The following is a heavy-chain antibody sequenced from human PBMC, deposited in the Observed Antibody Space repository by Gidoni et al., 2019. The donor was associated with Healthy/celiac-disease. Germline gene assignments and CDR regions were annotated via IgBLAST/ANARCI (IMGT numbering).Heavy chain of an antibody. J-gene: IGHJ4*02. CDR3: AKDQSSGWYYFDY. D-gene: IGHD6-19*01. Sequence: QVQLVESGGGVVQPGRSLRLSCAASGFTFSSYGMHWVRQAPGKGLEWVAVISYDGSNKYYADSVKGRFTISRDNSKNTLYLQMNSLRAEDTAVYYCAKDQSSGWYYFDYWGQGTLVTVSS. V-gene: IGHV3-30*18. CDR1: GFTFSSYG. CDR2: ISYDGSNK.